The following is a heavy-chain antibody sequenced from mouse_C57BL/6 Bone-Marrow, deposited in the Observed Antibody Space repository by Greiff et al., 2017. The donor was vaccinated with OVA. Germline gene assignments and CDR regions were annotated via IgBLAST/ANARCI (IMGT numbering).Heavy chain of an antibody. CDR2: IYPRRGNT. V-gene: IGHV1-81*01. Sequence: QVQLQQSGAELARPGASVKLSCKASGYTFTSYGISWVKQRTGQGLEWIGEIYPRRGNTYYNEKFKGKATLTADKSSSTAYMELRSLTSEDSAVYFCARDLLRHFDYWGQGTTLTVSS. D-gene: IGHD1-1*01. CDR3: ARDLLRHFDY. CDR1: GYTFTSYG. J-gene: IGHJ2*01.